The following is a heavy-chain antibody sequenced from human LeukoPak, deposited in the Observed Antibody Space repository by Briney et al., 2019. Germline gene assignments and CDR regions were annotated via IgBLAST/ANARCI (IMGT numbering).Heavy chain of an antibody. CDR1: GGSISSGSYY. J-gene: IGHJ4*02. CDR3: ARKPVVTKGDLDY. D-gene: IGHD4-23*01. Sequence: SETLSLTCTVSGGSISSGSYYWSWIRQPAGKGLEWIGRIYTSGSTNYNPSLKSRVTISVDTSKNQFSLRLTSVTAADTAVYYCARKPVVTKGDLDYWGQGTLVTVSS. V-gene: IGHV4-61*02. CDR2: IYTSGST.